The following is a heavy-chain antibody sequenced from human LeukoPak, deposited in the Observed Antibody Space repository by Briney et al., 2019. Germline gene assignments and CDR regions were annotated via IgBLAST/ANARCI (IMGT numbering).Heavy chain of an antibody. CDR2: ISGSGGST. V-gene: IGHV3-23*01. CDR1: GFTSSSYA. Sequence: GGSLRLSCAASGFTSSSYAMSWVRQAPGKGLEWVSAISGSGGSTYYADSVKGRFTISRDNSKNTLYLQMNSLRAEDTAVYYCAKVVADYYYYYYYMDVWGKGTTVTVSS. J-gene: IGHJ6*03. D-gene: IGHD2-15*01. CDR3: AKVVADYYYYYYYMDV.